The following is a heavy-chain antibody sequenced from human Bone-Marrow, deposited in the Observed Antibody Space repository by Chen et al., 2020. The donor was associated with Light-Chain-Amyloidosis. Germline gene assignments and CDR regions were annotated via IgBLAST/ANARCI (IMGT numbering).Heavy chain of an antibody. Sequence: EVQLEQSGPEVKKPGESLKISCKGSGYTFPNYWIGWVRQMPGKGLEWMGVIYPDDSEARYSPSVEGQVTISADKSITTAYLQWRSLKASDTAMYYCGRRRDGYIFDYWGQGTLVTVSS. J-gene: IGHJ4*02. CDR3: GRRRDGYIFDY. CDR2: IYPDDSEA. D-gene: IGHD5-12*01. CDR1: GYTFPNYW. V-gene: IGHV5-51*01.